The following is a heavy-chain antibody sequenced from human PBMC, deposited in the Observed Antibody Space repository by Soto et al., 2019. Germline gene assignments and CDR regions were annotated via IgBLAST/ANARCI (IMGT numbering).Heavy chain of an antibody. D-gene: IGHD3-3*01. J-gene: IGHJ5*02. Sequence: EVQLVESGGGLVQPGGSLRLSCAASGFTFSNAWMSWVRQAPGKGLEWVGRIKSKTDGGTTDYAAPVKGRFTISRDDSKNTLYLQMNSLKTEDTAVYYCTWGGYYQRDWFDPWGQGTLVTVSS. CDR3: TWGGYYQRDWFDP. V-gene: IGHV3-15*01. CDR2: IKSKTDGGTT. CDR1: GFTFSNAW.